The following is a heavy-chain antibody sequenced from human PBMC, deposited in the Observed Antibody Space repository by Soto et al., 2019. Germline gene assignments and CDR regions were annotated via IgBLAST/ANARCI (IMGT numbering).Heavy chain of an antibody. V-gene: IGHV4-59*01. J-gene: IGHJ5*02. Sequence: PSETLSLTCTVSGASISTYYWSWIRQPPGKGLEWIGYISYSGSTNYNPSLKSRVTISFDASKNEISLQVRSATAADAAVYYCARDLEECCSYSKYNWFDPWGQGTLVTVSS. D-gene: IGHD2-15*01. CDR1: GASISTYY. CDR3: ARDLEECCSYSKYNWFDP. CDR2: ISYSGST.